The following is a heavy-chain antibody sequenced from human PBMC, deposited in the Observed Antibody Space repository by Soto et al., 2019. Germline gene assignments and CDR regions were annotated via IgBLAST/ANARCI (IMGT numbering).Heavy chain of an antibody. D-gene: IGHD6-13*01. J-gene: IGHJ4*02. CDR3: TSPASGTTHWFDY. Sequence: ASVKVSCKASGYTFSDYYMHWVLQAPGQGLEWMGIISPSGGSTEFAQKFQGRITMTRDTSTNTVYMDLSSLTSEDTAIYYCTSPASGTTHWFDYWGQGNLVTVYS. V-gene: IGHV1-46*01. CDR2: ISPSGGST. CDR1: GYTFSDYY.